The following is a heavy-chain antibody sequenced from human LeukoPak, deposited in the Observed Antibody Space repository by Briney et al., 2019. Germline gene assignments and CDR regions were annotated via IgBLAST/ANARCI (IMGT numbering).Heavy chain of an antibody. D-gene: IGHD3-10*01. CDR1: GYXFTSYG. Sequence: ASVKVSCKASGYXFTSYGISWVRQAPGQGLEWMGRISAYNGKTNYAQKLQGRVTMTTDTSTSTAYMELRSLRSDDTAVYYCARCIIMVRGVIIPSGMDVWGQGTTVTVSS. CDR2: ISAYNGKT. CDR3: ARCIIMVRGVIIPSGMDV. V-gene: IGHV1-18*01. J-gene: IGHJ6*02.